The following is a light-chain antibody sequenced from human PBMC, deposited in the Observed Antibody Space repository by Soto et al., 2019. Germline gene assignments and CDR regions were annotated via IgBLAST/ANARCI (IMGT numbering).Light chain of an antibody. CDR1: QSVRSTY. Sequence: EIVLTQSPATLSLSPGERATLSFGASQSVRSTYIAWYQQKPGLAPRLLIYDASRRATGVPYRFGGSGSGTDFTITIDRLEPEDFAVYSWQQYGNSPRTFGQGTKVE. V-gene: IGKV3D-20*01. J-gene: IGKJ1*01. CDR2: DAS. CDR3: QQYGNSPRT.